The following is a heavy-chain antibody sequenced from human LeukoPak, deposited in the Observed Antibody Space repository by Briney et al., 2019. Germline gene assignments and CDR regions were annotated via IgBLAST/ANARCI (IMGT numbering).Heavy chain of an antibody. J-gene: IGHJ6*03. CDR1: GGSFSGYY. Sequence: SETLSLTCAVYGGSFSGYYWSWIRQPPGKGLEWIGEINHSGSTNYNPSLKSRVTISVDTSKNQFSLKLSSVTAADTAVYYCARGRITIFGVVIHYYYYMDVWGKGTTVTVSS. D-gene: IGHD3-3*01. CDR2: INHSGST. V-gene: IGHV4-34*01. CDR3: ARGRITIFGVVIHYYYYMDV.